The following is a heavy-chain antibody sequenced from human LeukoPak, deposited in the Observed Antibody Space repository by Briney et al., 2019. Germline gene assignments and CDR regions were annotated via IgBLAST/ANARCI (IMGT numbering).Heavy chain of an antibody. Sequence: GGSLRLSCAASGFTVSSNYMSWVRQAPGKGLEWVSVIYSGGSTYYADSVKGRYTISRDNSKNTLYLQMNSLRAEDTAVYYCARDRYCGGDCYSKGDAFDIWGQGTMVTVSS. CDR3: ARDRYCGGDCYSKGDAFDI. V-gene: IGHV3-66*01. J-gene: IGHJ3*02. CDR1: GFTVSSNY. CDR2: IYSGGST. D-gene: IGHD2-21*02.